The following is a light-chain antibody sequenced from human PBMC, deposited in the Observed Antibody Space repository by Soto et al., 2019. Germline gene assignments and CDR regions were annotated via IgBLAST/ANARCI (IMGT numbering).Light chain of an antibody. CDR1: QSVSSSY. J-gene: IGKJ1*01. V-gene: IGKV3-20*01. Sequence: EIVLTQSPATLSLSPGERATLSCRASQSVSSSYLAWYQKKPGQAPRLLIYGASSTATGLPEWFSGSWSGTDFTITISRLEHEDFAVYYCQQYGSSPPWTFGQGTKVEIK. CDR2: GAS. CDR3: QQYGSSPPWT.